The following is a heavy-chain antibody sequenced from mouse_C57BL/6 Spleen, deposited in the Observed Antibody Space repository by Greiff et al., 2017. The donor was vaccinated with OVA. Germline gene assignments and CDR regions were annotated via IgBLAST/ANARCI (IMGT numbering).Heavy chain of an antibody. CDR1: GYTFTSYW. V-gene: IGHV1-69*01. D-gene: IGHD1-1*01. CDR2: IDPSDSYT. Sequence: QVQLQQPGAELVMPGASVKLSCKASGYTFTSYWMHWVKQRPGQGLEWIGEIDPSDSYTNYNQKFKGKSTLTVDKSSSTAYMQLSSLTSEDSAVYYCANHYYGSSRYWYFDVWGTGTTVTVSS. J-gene: IGHJ1*03. CDR3: ANHYYGSSRYWYFDV.